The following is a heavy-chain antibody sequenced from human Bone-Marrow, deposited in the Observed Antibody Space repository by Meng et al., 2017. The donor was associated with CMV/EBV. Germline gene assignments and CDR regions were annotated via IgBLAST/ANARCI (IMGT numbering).Heavy chain of an antibody. V-gene: IGHV4-39*07. CDR3: ARNLEWSSYLGWCDP. Sequence: SETLSLTCTVSGGSISSSSYYWGWIRQPPGKGLEWIGSIYYSGSTYYNPSLKSRVTISVDTSKNQFSLKLNSVTAADTAVYYCARNLEWSSYLGWCDPWGQGNLVNVHS. D-gene: IGHD3-3*01. J-gene: IGHJ5*02. CDR1: GGSISSSSYY. CDR2: IYYSGST.